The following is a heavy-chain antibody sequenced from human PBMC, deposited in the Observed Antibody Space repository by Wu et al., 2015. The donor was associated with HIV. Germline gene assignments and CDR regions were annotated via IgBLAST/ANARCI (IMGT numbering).Heavy chain of an antibody. CDR1: GYTFTGYY. Sequence: QVQLVQSGAEVKKPGASVKVSCKASGYTFTGYYMHWVRQAPGQGLEWMGWINPNSGGTNYAQKFQGRVTMTRDTSISTAYMELSRLRSDDTAVYYCARVGSWSPKXNYYYYSGRLGRKDHGHRLL. J-gene: IGHJ6*03. D-gene: IGHD6-13*01. CDR3: ARVGSWSPKXNYYYYSGR. V-gene: IGHV1-2*02. CDR2: INPNSGGT.